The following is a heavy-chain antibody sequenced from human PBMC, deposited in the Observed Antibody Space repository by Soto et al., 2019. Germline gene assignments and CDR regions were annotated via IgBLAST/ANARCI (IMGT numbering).Heavy chain of an antibody. V-gene: IGHV4-34*01. CDR3: ARKGLVWASAYDL. CDR2: INHAGSI. CDR1: GGSFSPYY. D-gene: IGHD3-16*01. Sequence: QVRLQQWGAGLLRPSETLSLTCAVYGGSFSPYYWAWIRQSPGKGLELIAEINHAGSINYNPSLARRVVSSVDTSKNQISLVMNSVTAADAALYYCARKGLVWASAYDLWGQGTTVAVSS. J-gene: IGHJ6*02.